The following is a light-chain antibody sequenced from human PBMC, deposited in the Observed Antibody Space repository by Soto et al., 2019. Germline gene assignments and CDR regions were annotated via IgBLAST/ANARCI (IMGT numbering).Light chain of an antibody. V-gene: IGKV3D-20*01. Sequence: DIVLTQSPATLSLSPGERVTLYCGASQRVAGGFLAWYQQKPGLAPRLILYDTSFRATGIPDRFSGSGSGTAFTLTISRLDPDDCAVYYCQQYGSSPSFGQGSKVEIK. CDR1: QRVAGGF. CDR2: DTS. J-gene: IGKJ1*01. CDR3: QQYGSSPS.